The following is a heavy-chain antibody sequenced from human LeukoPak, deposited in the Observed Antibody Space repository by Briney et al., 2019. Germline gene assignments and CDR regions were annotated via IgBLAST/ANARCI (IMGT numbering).Heavy chain of an antibody. CDR3: TTDEKGGLYSSSWYYFDY. Sequence: GGSLRLSCAASGFTFSNAWMSWVRQAPGKGLEWVGRIKSKTDGGTTDYAAPVKGRFTISRDDSKNTLYLQMNSLKTEDTAVYYCTTDEKGGLYSSSWYYFDYWGQGTLVTVSS. CDR2: IKSKTDGGTT. J-gene: IGHJ4*02. D-gene: IGHD6-13*01. V-gene: IGHV3-15*01. CDR1: GFTFSNAW.